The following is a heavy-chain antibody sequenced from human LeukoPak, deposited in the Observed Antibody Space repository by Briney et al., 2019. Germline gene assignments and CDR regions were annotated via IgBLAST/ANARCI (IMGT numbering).Heavy chain of an antibody. V-gene: IGHV3-23*01. CDR3: AKAPLGRCTGVICYYFDY. D-gene: IGHD2-15*01. Sequence: GGSLRLSCAASGFTFSRYGMNWVRQAPGKGLEWVSGISPSGGGTYYADSVKGRFTISRDDSKNTLSLQMNSLRAEDAAVYYCAKAPLGRCTGVICYYFDYWGQGTLVTVSS. CDR1: GFTFSRYG. J-gene: IGHJ4*02. CDR2: ISPSGGGT.